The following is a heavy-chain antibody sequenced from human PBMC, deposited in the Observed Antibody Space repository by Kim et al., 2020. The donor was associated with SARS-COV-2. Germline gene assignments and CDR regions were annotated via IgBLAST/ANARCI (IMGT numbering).Heavy chain of an antibody. Sequence: ESVKGRFTISRDNSKNTLYLQMNSLRAEDTAVYYCAKSWDYSYGPYYFDYWGQGTLVTVSS. J-gene: IGHJ4*02. V-gene: IGHV3-23*01. D-gene: IGHD5-18*01. CDR3: AKSWDYSYGPYYFDY.